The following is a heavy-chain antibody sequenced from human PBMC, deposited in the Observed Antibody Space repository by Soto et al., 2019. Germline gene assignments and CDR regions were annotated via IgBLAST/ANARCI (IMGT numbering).Heavy chain of an antibody. Sequence: GGSLRLSCAASGFTFITYWMHWVRQAPGKGLVWVSRIKTDGSVTTYADSVKGRFTISRDNAKNTLYLQMNTLRAEDTAVYYCARDLGGSHDYWGRGTLVTVS. D-gene: IGHD3-16*01. V-gene: IGHV3-74*01. CDR1: GFTFITYW. J-gene: IGHJ4*02. CDR3: ARDLGGSHDY. CDR2: IKTDGSVT.